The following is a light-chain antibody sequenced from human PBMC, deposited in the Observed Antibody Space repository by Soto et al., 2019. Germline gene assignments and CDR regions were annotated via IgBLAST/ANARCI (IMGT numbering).Light chain of an antibody. CDR2: AAS. V-gene: IGKV1-39*01. CDR3: QQSYSTPPWT. Sequence: DLQMTQSPSSLSASVGDRVTITCRASQSISSYLNWYQQKPGKAPKFVIYAASSLQSGVPSRFSGSGSGTDFTLTISSLQPEDFATYYCQQSYSTPPWTFGQGTKVEIK. J-gene: IGKJ1*01. CDR1: QSISSY.